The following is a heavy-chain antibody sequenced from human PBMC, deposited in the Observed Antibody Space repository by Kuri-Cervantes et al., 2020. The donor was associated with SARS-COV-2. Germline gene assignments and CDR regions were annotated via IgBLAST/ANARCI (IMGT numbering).Heavy chain of an antibody. CDR3: AGSATGEGDY. V-gene: IGHV1-69*04. CDR1: GGTFSSYA. D-gene: IGHD7-27*01. CDR2: IIPILGTA. J-gene: IGHJ4*02. Sequence: SVKVSCRASGGTFSSYAISWVRQAPGQGLEWMGRIIPILGTANYAQKFQGRVTITADKSTSTAYMELSSLRSEDTAVYYCAGSATGEGDYWGQGTLVPSPQ.